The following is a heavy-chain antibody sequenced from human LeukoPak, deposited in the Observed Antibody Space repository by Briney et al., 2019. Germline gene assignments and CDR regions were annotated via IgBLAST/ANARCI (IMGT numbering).Heavy chain of an antibody. D-gene: IGHD1-20*01. CDR1: GGTFSSYA. CDR2: IIPIFGTA. CDR3: ARYAGLTGGMDY. J-gene: IGHJ4*02. V-gene: IGHV1-69*05. Sequence: ASVKVSCKASGGTFSSYAISWVRQAPGQGLEWMGGIIPIFGTANYAQKFQGRVTITTDESTSTAYMEVSSLRSEDTAVYYCARYAGLTGGMDYWGQGTLVTVSS.